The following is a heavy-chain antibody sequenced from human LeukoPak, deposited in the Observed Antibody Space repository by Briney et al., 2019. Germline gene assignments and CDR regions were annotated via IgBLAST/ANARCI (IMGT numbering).Heavy chain of an antibody. D-gene: IGHD3-10*01. CDR1: GGSISSSSYY. V-gene: IGHV4-39*07. J-gene: IGHJ4*02. CDR3: ARDRYYYVSGSYRLFDY. Sequence: SETLSLTCTVSGGSISSSSYYWGWIRQPPGKGLEWIGRIHTSGSTNYNPSLKSRVTMSVDTSKNQFSLKLSSVTAADTAVYYCARDRYYYVSGSYRLFDYWGQGTLVTVSS. CDR2: IHTSGST.